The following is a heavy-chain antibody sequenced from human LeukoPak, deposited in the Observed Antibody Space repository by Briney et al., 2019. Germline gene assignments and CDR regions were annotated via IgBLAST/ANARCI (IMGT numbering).Heavy chain of an antibody. CDR3: TRGYVGIDY. CDR2: INTGGSST. J-gene: IGHJ4*02. CDR1: GFSFSSYW. V-gene: IGHV3-74*01. D-gene: IGHD5-12*01. Sequence: PGGSLRLSCAASGFSFSSYWMHWVRQAPGKGLVWVSRINTGGSSTIYADSVKGRFTISRDNAKNTLYLQMNSLRAEDTAVYYCTRGYVGIDYWGQGTLVTVSS.